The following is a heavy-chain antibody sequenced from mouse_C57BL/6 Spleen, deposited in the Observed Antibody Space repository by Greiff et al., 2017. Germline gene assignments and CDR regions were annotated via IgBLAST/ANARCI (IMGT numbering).Heavy chain of an antibody. CDR2: IYPSDSET. Sequence: QVQLQQPGAELVRPGSSVKLSCKASGYTFTSYWMDWVKQRPGQGLEWIGNIYPSDSETHYNQKFKDKATLTVDKSSSTAYMQLSSLTSEDSAVYYCARSEGAMDYWGQGTSVTVSS. V-gene: IGHV1-61*01. J-gene: IGHJ4*01. CDR1: GYTFTSYW. CDR3: ARSEGAMDY.